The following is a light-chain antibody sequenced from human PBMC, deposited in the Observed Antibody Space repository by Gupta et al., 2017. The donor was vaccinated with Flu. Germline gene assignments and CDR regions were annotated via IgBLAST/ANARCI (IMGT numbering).Light chain of an antibody. CDR2: WAA. Sequence: DIVMTQSPDSLAVSLGERATINCRSSRSVLYNSNNKNYLAWYQQKPGQPPKLLIYWAATRESGVPERFSGSGSGTDFTLTISSLQAEDVAVYYCQQYYATASWTFGQGTKVEIK. CDR1: RSVLYNSNNKNY. J-gene: IGKJ1*01. CDR3: QQYYATASWT. V-gene: IGKV4-1*01.